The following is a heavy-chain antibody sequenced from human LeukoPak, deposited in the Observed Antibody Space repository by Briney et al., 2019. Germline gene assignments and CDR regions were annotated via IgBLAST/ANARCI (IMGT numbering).Heavy chain of an antibody. Sequence: PSETLSLTCTVSGGSISSSSYYWGWIRQPPGKGLEWIGSIYYSGGTYSNPSLKSRVTISLDTSKNQFSLKLSSVTAADTAVYYCGSALVGFEQWLVFDYWGQGTLVTVSS. CDR3: GSALVGFEQWLVFDY. D-gene: IGHD6-19*01. J-gene: IGHJ4*02. V-gene: IGHV4-39*07. CDR1: GGSISSSSYY. CDR2: IYYSGGT.